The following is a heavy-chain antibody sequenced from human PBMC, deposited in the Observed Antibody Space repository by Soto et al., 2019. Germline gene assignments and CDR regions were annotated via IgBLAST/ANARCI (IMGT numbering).Heavy chain of an antibody. CDR3: ARDYQLTYYFDD. V-gene: IGHV3-30*14. Sequence: PGGSLRLSCAGSGVTFRGYAVHWVRQTPGKGLEWVTVISDDGSKTYYADSVKGRFSVSRDDSTNMVFLQMSSLRSEDTAVYHCARDYQLTYYFDDWGPGTPVTVS. CDR2: ISDDGSKT. CDR1: GVTFRGYA. D-gene: IGHD3-9*01. J-gene: IGHJ4*02.